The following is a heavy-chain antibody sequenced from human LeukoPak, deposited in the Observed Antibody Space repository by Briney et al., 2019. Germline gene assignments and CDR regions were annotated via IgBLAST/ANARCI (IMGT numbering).Heavy chain of an antibody. Sequence: LTLCCAASGFGLGTCGVRWMRQAPGKGLERVALISYDGSSKYYADSVKGRFTISRDDSKNTLYVQMNSLSAEDTAVYYCARAPYSGTSPRSGWFDPWGQGTLVTVSS. V-gene: IGHV3-30-3*01. D-gene: IGHD1-26*01. CDR1: GFGLGTCG. J-gene: IGHJ5*02. CDR2: ISYDGSSK. CDR3: ARAPYSGTSPRSGWFDP.